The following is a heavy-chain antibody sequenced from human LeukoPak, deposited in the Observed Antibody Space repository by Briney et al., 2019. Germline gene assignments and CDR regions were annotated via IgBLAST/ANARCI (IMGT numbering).Heavy chain of an antibody. Sequence: PGGSLRLSCAASGFTFSDYAMHWVRQAPGKELEYVSAISSNGGSIHYANSVKGRFTISRDNSKNTLYLQMNSLRADDTAVYYCAMKAVPRPRLHDAFDFWGQGTVVSVSS. CDR2: ISSNGGSI. D-gene: IGHD5-24*01. J-gene: IGHJ3*01. CDR3: AMKAVPRPRLHDAFDF. V-gene: IGHV3-64*01. CDR1: GFTFSDYA.